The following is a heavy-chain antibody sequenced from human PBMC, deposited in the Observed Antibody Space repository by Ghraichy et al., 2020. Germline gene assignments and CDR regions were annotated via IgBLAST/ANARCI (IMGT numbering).Heavy chain of an antibody. CDR2: IWYDGTNQ. J-gene: IGHJ4*02. CDR3: FVKGGSGSYLKVPGYFYH. V-gene: IGHV3-30*02. CDR1: GFTFSSYG. D-gene: IGHD3-10*01. Sequence: GGSLRLSCAASGFTFSSYGMHWVRQAPGKGLEGVAFIWYDGTNQYYADSVKGRFTISRDNSKNTLYLQMNSLRVEDTAGYHCFVKGGSGSYLKVPGYFYHWGQGTLVTVSS.